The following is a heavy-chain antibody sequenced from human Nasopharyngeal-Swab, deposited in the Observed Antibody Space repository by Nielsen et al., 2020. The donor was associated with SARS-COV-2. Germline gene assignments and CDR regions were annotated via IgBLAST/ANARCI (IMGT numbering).Heavy chain of an antibody. J-gene: IGHJ4*02. D-gene: IGHD3-22*01. V-gene: IGHV4-39*01. CDR2: IYYSGST. Sequence: RQAPGKGLEWIGSIYYSGSTYYNPSLKSRVTISVDTSKNQFSLKLSSVTAAGTAVYYCARAYYYDSSGYYIRGAYFDYWGQGTLVTVSS. CDR3: ARAYYYDSSGYYIRGAYFDY.